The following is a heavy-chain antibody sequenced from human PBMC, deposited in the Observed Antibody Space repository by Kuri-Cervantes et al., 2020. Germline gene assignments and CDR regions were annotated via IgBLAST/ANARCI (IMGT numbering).Heavy chain of an antibody. Sequence: LRLSCTVSGGSVRSGSYYWSWFRQPAGKGLEWIGRIYTSGHTNYNPSLQSRVTISIDKSKSQFSLKLTSVTAADTAVYYCARETVAGTHSWLDPWGQGTLVTVSS. J-gene: IGHJ5*02. CDR3: ARETVAGTHSWLDP. CDR1: GGSVRSGSYY. V-gene: IGHV4-61*02. D-gene: IGHD6-19*01. CDR2: IYTSGHT.